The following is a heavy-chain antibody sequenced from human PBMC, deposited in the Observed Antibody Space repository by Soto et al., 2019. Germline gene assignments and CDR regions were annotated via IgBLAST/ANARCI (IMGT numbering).Heavy chain of an antibody. CDR2: IKSKSSGGTT. D-gene: IGHD4-4*01. CDR1: GFIFRNAW. Sequence: LVESGGGLVKPGGSIRLSCAASGFIFRNAWMSWVRQAPGKGLEWVGRIKSKSSGGTTDYAAPVEGRVTITRDDSKSILYLQMTSLTVEDTAVYFCTSEKGWRQSPLDSWGQGARVTVSS. J-gene: IGHJ5*01. V-gene: IGHV3-15*01. CDR3: TSEKGWRQSPLDS.